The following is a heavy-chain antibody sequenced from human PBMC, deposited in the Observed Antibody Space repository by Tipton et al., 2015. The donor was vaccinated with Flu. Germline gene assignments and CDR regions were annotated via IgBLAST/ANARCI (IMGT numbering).Heavy chain of an antibody. V-gene: IGHV4-38-2*02. CDR1: GDSMRSDYF. CDR2: SYHTGNT. D-gene: IGHD3-10*01. J-gene: IGHJ4*01. Sequence: TLSLTCTVSGDSMRSDYFWGWIRQSPGKGLEWIGNSYHTGNTYYNPTLRSRATISVDRSKNQFSLNLNSVTAADTAVYYCARGVPGAIGEAHFDYWGHGILVTVSS. CDR3: ARGVPGAIGEAHFDY.